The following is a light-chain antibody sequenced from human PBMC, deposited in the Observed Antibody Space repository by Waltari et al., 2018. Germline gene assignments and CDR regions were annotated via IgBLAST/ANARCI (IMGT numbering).Light chain of an antibody. CDR3: QSFDIRLSGGVV. CDR2: GNN. CDR1: SSNIGAGHD. J-gene: IGLJ3*02. Sequence: QSVLTQPPSMSGAPGQRVTISCTGSSSNIGAGHDVHWYQVFPGTAPKLLIYGNNNRPSGVPDRFSGSKSDTSASLAIGGLQAEDEADYYCQSFDIRLSGGVVFGGGTKMTVL. V-gene: IGLV1-40*01.